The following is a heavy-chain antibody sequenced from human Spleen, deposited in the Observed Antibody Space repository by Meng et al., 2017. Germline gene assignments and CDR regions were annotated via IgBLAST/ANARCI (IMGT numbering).Heavy chain of an antibody. J-gene: IGHJ4*02. V-gene: IGHV4-34*01. D-gene: IGHD4-11*01. CDR3: ARGPTTMAHDFDY. CDR2: INHSGST. Sequence: QQWAAGLLMASATLSLTCVVCGGSFSDYYWSWIRQPPGKGLEWIGEINHSGSTNYNPSLESRATISVDTSQNNLSLKLSSVTAADSAVYYCARGPTTMAHDFDYWGQGTLVTVSS. CDR1: GGSFSDYY.